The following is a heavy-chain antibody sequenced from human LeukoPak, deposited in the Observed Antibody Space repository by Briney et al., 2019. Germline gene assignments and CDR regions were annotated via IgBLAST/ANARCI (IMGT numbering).Heavy chain of an antibody. CDR3: ARVYQSAEYYFDY. CDR2: IYYTGST. V-gene: IGHV4-59*01. Sequence: SETLSLTCTVSGGSIDSYYWSWIRQPPGKGLEWIGYIYYTGSTEYHPSLKSRVTISLDTSKNQFSLKLTSVTAADTAVYYCARVYQSAEYYFDYWGQGNLVSVSP. CDR1: GGSIDSYY. J-gene: IGHJ4*02. D-gene: IGHD2-2*01.